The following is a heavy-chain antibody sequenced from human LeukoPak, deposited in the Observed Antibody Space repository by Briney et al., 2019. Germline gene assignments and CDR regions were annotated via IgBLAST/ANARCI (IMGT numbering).Heavy chain of an antibody. J-gene: IGHJ6*02. CDR3: LRDCNNIRCSGARMDV. CDR1: GFTFSNYD. CDR2: IGTVGDT. V-gene: IGHV3-13*01. Sequence: GESLRLSCAASGFTFSNYDMHWVRHATGKGLEWVSSIGTVGDTYYSDSVKGRFTISRENAKNSWYLQMSSLRAGDTAVYYCLRDCNNIRCSGARMDVWGQGTTVIVSS. D-gene: IGHD2/OR15-2a*01.